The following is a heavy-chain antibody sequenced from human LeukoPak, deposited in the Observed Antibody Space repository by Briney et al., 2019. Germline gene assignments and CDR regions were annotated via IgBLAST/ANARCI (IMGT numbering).Heavy chain of an antibody. Sequence: PGGSLRLSCAASGFTFSSYGMSWVRQAPGKGLEWVSAISGSGGSTYYADSVKGRFTISRDNSKNTLYLQMNSLRAEDTAVYYCAKGLRWYLAPPPCAFDYWGQGTLVTVSS. D-gene: IGHD4-23*01. V-gene: IGHV3-23*01. J-gene: IGHJ4*02. CDR1: GFTFSSYG. CDR3: AKGLRWYLAPPPCAFDY. CDR2: ISGSGGST.